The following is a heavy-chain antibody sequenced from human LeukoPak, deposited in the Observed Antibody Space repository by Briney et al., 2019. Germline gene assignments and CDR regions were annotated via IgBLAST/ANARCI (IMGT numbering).Heavy chain of an antibody. CDR1: GFPFSSYA. CDR3: ANQGWFGEILLDY. Sequence: AGSLRLSCAASGFPFSSYAMSWVRQAPGKGLEWVSAISGSGGSTYYADSVKGRFTSSRDNSKNTLYLQMNSLRAEDTSVYYCANQGWFGEILLDYWGQGTLVTVSS. CDR2: ISGSGGST. J-gene: IGHJ4*02. D-gene: IGHD3-10*01. V-gene: IGHV3-23*01.